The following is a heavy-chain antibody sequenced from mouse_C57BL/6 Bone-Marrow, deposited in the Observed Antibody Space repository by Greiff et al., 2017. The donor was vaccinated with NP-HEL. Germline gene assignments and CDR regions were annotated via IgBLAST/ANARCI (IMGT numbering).Heavy chain of an antibody. CDR2: IHPNSGST. J-gene: IGHJ1*03. CDR3: ASSLWYFDV. Sequence: QVQLQQPGAELVKPGASVKLSCKASGYTFTSYWMHWVKQRPGQGLEWIGMIHPNSGSTNYNEKFKSKATLTVDKSSSTAYMQLSSLTSEDAAVYYCASSLWYFDVWGTGTTVTVSA. CDR1: GYTFTSYW. V-gene: IGHV1-64*01.